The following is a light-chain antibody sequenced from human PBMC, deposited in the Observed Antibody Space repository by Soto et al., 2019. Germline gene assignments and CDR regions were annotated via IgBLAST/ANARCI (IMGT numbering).Light chain of an antibody. CDR1: QSVSSY. V-gene: IGKV3-11*01. CDR2: DAS. Sequence: DIVLTQSPATLSLSVGERATLSCRASQSVSSYLAWYQQKPGQAPMLLIYDASNRATGIPARFSGSGSGTDFTLTISSLEPEDLAVYYCQQRSNLLTFGGGTKVEIK. J-gene: IGKJ4*01. CDR3: QQRSNLLT.